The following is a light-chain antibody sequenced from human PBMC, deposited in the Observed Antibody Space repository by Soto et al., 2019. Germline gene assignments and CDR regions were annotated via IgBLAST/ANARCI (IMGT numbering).Light chain of an antibody. CDR3: QQRSNWPPVT. CDR1: QRVSSY. J-gene: IGKJ5*01. CDR2: DAS. V-gene: IGKV3-11*01. Sequence: EILLTQSPATLSLSPWERATLSFRASQRVSSYLAWYQQKPGQAPRLLIYDASNRATGIPARFSVSGSGTDFTLTISSLEPEDFAVYYCQQRSNWPPVTFGQGTRLEIK.